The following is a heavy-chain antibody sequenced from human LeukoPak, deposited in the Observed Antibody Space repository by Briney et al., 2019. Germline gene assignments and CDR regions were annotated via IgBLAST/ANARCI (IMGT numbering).Heavy chain of an antibody. CDR2: IIPLINKT. V-gene: IGHV1-69*13. CDR3: AGGVRIAAAGPYRDSNWFDP. D-gene: IGHD6-13*01. Sequence: GASVKVSCKASVVTPRNYTISWVRQAPGQGLEWLGGIIPLINKTKYEQKFHDKVTITVDEFTDTAYMVLSSLKSDDTAVYYCAGGVRIAAAGPYRDSNWFDPWGQGTLVTVSS. CDR1: VVTPRNYT. J-gene: IGHJ5*02.